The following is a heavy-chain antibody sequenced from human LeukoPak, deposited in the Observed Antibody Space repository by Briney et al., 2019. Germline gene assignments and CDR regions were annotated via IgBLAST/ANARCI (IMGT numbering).Heavy chain of an antibody. Sequence: KPSETLSLTCAVSGYSISSGYYWGWIRQPPGKGLEWIGSIYHGGSTYYNPSLKSRVTISVDTSKNQFSLKLSSVTAADTAVYYCASGGADYDILTGFDYWGQGTLVTVS. CDR1: GYSISSGYY. J-gene: IGHJ4*02. V-gene: IGHV4-38-2*01. CDR2: IYHGGST. D-gene: IGHD3-9*01. CDR3: ASGGADYDILTGFDY.